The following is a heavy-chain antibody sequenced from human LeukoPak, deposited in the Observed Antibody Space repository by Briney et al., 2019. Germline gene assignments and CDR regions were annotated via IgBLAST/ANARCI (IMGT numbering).Heavy chain of an antibody. V-gene: IGHV4-59*01. D-gene: IGHD1-7*01. J-gene: IGHJ5*02. CDR2: IYYSGST. Sequence: SETLPLTCTVSGGSISSYYWSWIRQPPGKGLEWIGYIYYSGSTNYNPSLKSRVTISVDTSKNQFSLKLSSVTAADTAVYYCARVVWNYWFDPWGQGTLVTVSS. CDR3: ARVVWNYWFDP. CDR1: GGSISSYY.